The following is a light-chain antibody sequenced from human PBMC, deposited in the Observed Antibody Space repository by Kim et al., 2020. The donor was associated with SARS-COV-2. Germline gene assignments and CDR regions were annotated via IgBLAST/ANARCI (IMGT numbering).Light chain of an antibody. CDR2: RNT. CDR3: ATWDDSLSGQV. Sequence: QSVLTQPPSTSGTPGQRVTMSCSGSSSNIGSNYVYWYQQFPGTAPKLLIYRNTQRPSGVPDRFSGSKSGTSASLAISGLRSEDEADYYCATWDDSLSGQVFGGGTQLTVL. V-gene: IGLV1-47*01. J-gene: IGLJ3*02. CDR1: SSNIGSNY.